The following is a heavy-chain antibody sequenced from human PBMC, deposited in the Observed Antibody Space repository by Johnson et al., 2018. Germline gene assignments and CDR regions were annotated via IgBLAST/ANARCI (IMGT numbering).Heavy chain of an antibody. CDR3: ARHVDSLPVAGTVGGYDYCGMDV. Sequence: VQLVQSGGGVVQPGRSLRLSCKGSGYSFTSYWIGWVRQMPGKGLEWMGIIYPGDSDTRYSPSFQGQVTTSADKSISTAYLQWSSLKASDTAMFYSARHVDSLPVAGTVGGYDYCGMDVWGHGTAVTVSS. CDR1: GYSFTSYW. J-gene: IGHJ6*02. CDR2: IYPGDSDT. D-gene: IGHD6-19*01. V-gene: IGHV5-51*01.